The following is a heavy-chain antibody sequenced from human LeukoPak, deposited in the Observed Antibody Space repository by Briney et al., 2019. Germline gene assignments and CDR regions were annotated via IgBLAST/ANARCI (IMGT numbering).Heavy chain of an antibody. CDR1: GGSISSGDYY. D-gene: IGHD3-10*01. V-gene: IGHV4-30-4*01. CDR2: IYYGESP. J-gene: IGHJ4*02. Sequence: SQTLSLTCTVSGGSISSGDYYWSWIRQPPGKGLEWIGYIYYGESPYYNPSLKSRVTISVDTSKNQFSLKLSSVTAADTAVYYCARVNRHYYGSGSLDFDHWGQGTLVTVSS. CDR3: ARVNRHYYGSGSLDFDH.